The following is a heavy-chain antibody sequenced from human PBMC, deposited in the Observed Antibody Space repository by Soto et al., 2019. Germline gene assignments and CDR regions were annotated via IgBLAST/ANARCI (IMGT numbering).Heavy chain of an antibody. Sequence: QVQLVQSGAEVKKPGSSVKVSCKASGGTFSSYAISWVRQAPGQGLEWMGGIIPIFGTANYAQKFQGRVTITADESTSTAYMELSSLRSEETAVYYCASTPYCSGGSCYLFWFDPWGQGTLVTVSS. J-gene: IGHJ5*02. CDR3: ASTPYCSGGSCYLFWFDP. V-gene: IGHV1-69*01. CDR1: GGTFSSYA. CDR2: IIPIFGTA. D-gene: IGHD2-15*01.